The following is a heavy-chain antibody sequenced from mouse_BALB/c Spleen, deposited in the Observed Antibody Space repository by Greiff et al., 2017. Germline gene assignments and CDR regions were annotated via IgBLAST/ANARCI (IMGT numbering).Heavy chain of an antibody. CDR2: IYPGSGNT. D-gene: IGHD1-1*01. CDR1: GYTFTDYY. J-gene: IGHJ1*01. V-gene: IGHV1-84*02. Sequence: ESGPELVKPGASVKISCKASGYTFTDYYINWVKQKPGQGLEWIGWIYPGSGNTKYNEKFKGKATLTVDTSSSTAYMQLSSLTSEDTAVYFCARRSTVVASGGFDVWGAGTTVTVSS. CDR3: ARRSTVVASGGFDV.